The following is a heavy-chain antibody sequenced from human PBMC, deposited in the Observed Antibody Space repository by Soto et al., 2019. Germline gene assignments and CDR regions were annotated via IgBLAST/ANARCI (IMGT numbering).Heavy chain of an antibody. CDR1: GYTFTDYD. CDR2: MNPNSAKT. D-gene: IGHD2-15*01. Sequence: ASVKVSCKPSGYTFTDYDINWVRQATGQGLEWMGWMNPNSAKTGYARNFQGRVTMTSNTSISTAYMELNSLRSEDTAVYYCTRGGGAYSLDHWGQGTLVTVSS. V-gene: IGHV1-8*02. J-gene: IGHJ4*02. CDR3: TRGGGAYSLDH.